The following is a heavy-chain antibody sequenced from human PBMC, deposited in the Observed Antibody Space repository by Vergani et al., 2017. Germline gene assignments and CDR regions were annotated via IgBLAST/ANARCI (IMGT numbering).Heavy chain of an antibody. J-gene: IGHJ4*01. CDR3: TTGFPGSSWSTY. Sequence: VQLVESGGGVVQPGGSLRLSCRASGFTFTDYGFSWVRQAPGKGLEWVGFVRNKEDGGTPEHAASVKGRFTISRDDSKAIAYLQMNSLKTEDTAVYYCTTGFPGSSWSTYWCQGTLVTVSS. CDR1: GFTFTDYG. D-gene: IGHD6-13*01. CDR2: VRNKEDGGTP. V-gene: IGHV3-49*04.